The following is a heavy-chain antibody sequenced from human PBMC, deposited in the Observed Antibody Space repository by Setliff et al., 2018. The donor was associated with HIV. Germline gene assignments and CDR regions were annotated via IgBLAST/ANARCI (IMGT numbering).Heavy chain of an antibody. CDR1: GGSISGYY. CDR2: VYASAYS. CDR3: ARDWVTRSNYYGSGSPWYFDF. V-gene: IGHV4-4*07. J-gene: IGHJ2*01. Sequence: SETLSLTCTVSGGSISGYYWSWIRQPPGKGLEWIGRVYASAYSNYNPSLKSRVTMSVDTSQNQFSLKLRSVNAADTAVYYCARDWVTRSNYYGSGSPWYFDFWGRGILVTVSS. D-gene: IGHD3-10*01.